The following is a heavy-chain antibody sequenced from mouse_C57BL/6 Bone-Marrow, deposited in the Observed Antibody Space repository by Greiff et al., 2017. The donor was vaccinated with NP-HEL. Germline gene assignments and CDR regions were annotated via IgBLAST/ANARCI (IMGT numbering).Heavy chain of an antibody. V-gene: IGHV1-54*01. CDR3: ARPFAY. CDR2: INPGSGGT. J-gene: IGHJ3*01. Sequence: QVQLQQSGAELVRPGTSVKVSCKASGYAFTNYLIEWVKQRPGQGLEWIGVINPGSGGTNYNEKFKGKATLTADKSSSTAYMQLGSLTSEDSAVYFCARPFAYWGQGTLVTVSA. CDR1: GYAFTNYL.